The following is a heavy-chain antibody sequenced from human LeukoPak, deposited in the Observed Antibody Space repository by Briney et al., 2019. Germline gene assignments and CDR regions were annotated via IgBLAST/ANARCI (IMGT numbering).Heavy chain of an antibody. CDR2: IKQDGSEK. CDR3: AKDRERWLQSYYFDY. CDR1: GFTFSSYW. V-gene: IGHV3-7*03. Sequence: PGGSLRLSCAASGFTFSSYWMSWVRQAPGKGLEWVANIKQDGSEKYYVDSVKGRFTISRDNAKNSLYLQMNSLRAEDTAVYYCAKDRERWLQSYYFDYWGQGTLVTVSS. J-gene: IGHJ4*02. D-gene: IGHD5-24*01.